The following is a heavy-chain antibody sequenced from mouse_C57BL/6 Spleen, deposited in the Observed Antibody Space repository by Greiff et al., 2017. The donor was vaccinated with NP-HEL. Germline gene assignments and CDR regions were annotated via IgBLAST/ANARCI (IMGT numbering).Heavy chain of an antibody. Sequence: QVQLQQSGPELVKPGASVKISCKAPGYAFSSSWMNWVKQRPGKGLEWIGRIYPGDGDTNYNGKFKGKATLTADKSSSTAYMQLSSLTSEDSAVYFCARSDYYGSSYLMDYWGQGTSVTVSS. CDR2: IYPGDGDT. D-gene: IGHD1-1*01. J-gene: IGHJ4*01. CDR1: GYAFSSSW. CDR3: ARSDYYGSSYLMDY. V-gene: IGHV1-82*01.